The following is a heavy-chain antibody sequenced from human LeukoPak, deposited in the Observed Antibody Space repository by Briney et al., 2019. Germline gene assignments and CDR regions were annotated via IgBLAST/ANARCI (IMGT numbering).Heavy chain of an antibody. Sequence: GSLRLSCAASGFTFSAYGMSWVRQPPGKGLEWIGSIYYSGSTYYNPSLKSRVTISVDTSKNQFSLKLSSVTAADTAVYYCARHLYGDYANFDYWGQGTLVTVSS. CDR2: IYYSGST. D-gene: IGHD4-17*01. CDR3: ARHLYGDYANFDY. J-gene: IGHJ4*02. CDR1: GFTFSAYG. V-gene: IGHV4-39*01.